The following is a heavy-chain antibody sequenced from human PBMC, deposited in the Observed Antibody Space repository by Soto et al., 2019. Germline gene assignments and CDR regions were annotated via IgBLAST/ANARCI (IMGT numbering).Heavy chain of an antibody. CDR1: GGSFSGYY. V-gene: IGHV4-34*01. CDR3: ARGGYCSSTSCPPPFDY. CDR2: INHSGST. D-gene: IGHD2-2*01. J-gene: IGHJ4*02. Sequence: PSETLSLTCAVYGGSFSGYYWSWIRQPPGKGLEWIGEINHSGSTNYNPSLKSRVTISVDTSKSQFSLKLSSVTAADTAVYYCARGGYCSSTSCPPPFDYWGQGTLVTVSS.